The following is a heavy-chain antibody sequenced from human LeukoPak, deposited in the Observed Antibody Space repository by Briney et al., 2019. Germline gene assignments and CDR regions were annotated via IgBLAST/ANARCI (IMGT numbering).Heavy chain of an antibody. V-gene: IGHV1-2*02. Sequence: ASVKVSCKASGYTFTWYYMHWVRQARGQGVEWMGWINPNSGGTNYAQKFQGRVTMTRDTSISTAYMELSRLRSDDTAVYYCARLKATVSIHAYFDSWGQGTLVTVSS. CDR3: ARLKATVSIHAYFDS. CDR2: INPNSGGT. D-gene: IGHD4-17*01. J-gene: IGHJ4*02. CDR1: GYTFTWYY.